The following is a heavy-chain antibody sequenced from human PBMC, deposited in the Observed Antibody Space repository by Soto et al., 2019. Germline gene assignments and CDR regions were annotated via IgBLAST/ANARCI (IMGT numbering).Heavy chain of an antibody. CDR3: ARMATFGSLNWFDP. CDR2: MNPGSGDT. D-gene: IGHD3-16*01. V-gene: IGHV1-8*01. J-gene: IGHJ5*02. Sequence: ASVKVSCKASGYSFTNNDVTWVRQATGQGLEWMGWMNPGSGDTGYAEKFQGRVTMTRDISIATAYMELSSLRSDDTAIYYCARMATFGSLNWFDPWGQGTLVTVSS. CDR1: GYSFTNND.